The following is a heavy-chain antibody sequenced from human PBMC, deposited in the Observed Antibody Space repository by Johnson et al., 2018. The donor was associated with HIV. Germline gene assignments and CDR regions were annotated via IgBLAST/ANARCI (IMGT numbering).Heavy chain of an antibody. CDR3: ASGDDDGF. J-gene: IGHJ4*03. CDR1: GFTFSSYA. V-gene: IGHV3-30*04. Sequence: QVQLVESGGGVVQPGRSLRLSCAASGFTFSSYAMHWVRQAPGKGLEWVAVISYDGGNKYYADSVKGRFTISRDNSKNTLYLQMNSLRAEDTAVYYCASGDDDGFWGRGTLVTVSS. CDR2: ISYDGGNK. D-gene: IGHD5-12*01.